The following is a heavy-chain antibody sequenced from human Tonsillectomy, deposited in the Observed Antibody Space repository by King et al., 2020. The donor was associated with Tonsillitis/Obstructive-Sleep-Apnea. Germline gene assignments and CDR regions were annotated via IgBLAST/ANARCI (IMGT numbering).Heavy chain of an antibody. V-gene: IGHV3-23*04. CDR2: IRGSGGST. CDR1: RFTFSSYA. J-gene: IGHJ6*03. Sequence: VQLVESGGGLVQPGGSLRLSCAASRFTFSSYAVNWVRQAPGKGLEWVSGIRGSGGSTYYADSVKGRFTISRDNSKNTLLLQMNSLRAEDTAVYYCAKTPYTYSYYDYYMDVWGKGTTVTVSS. CDR3: AKTPYTYSYYDYYMDV. D-gene: IGHD2-15*01.